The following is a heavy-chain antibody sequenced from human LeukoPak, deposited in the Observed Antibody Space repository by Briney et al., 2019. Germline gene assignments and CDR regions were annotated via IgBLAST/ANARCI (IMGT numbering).Heavy chain of an antibody. CDR1: GYTFTSYD. J-gene: IGHJ4*02. CDR3: ARVAIFGVYMAYYFDY. D-gene: IGHD3-3*01. CDR2: ISAYNGNT. V-gene: IGHV1-18*01. Sequence: GASVKVSCKASGYTFTSYDISWVRQAPGQGLEWMGWISAYNGNTNSAQKLQGRVTMTTDTSMSTAYMELRSLGSDDTAVYYCARVAIFGVYMAYYFDYWGQGTLVTVSS.